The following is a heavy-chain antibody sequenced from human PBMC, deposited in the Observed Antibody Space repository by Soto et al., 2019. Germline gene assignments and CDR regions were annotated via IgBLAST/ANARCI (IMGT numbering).Heavy chain of an antibody. V-gene: IGHV3-23*01. CDR1: GFIFSSYA. J-gene: IGHJ6*03. D-gene: IGHD6-13*01. Sequence: EVQLLESGGGLVQPGGSLRLSCAASGFIFSSYAMSWVRQAPGKGLEWVSAISAGGGSTYYADSVKGRFTISRDNSKNTLYLQMNSLRAEDTAVYYCAKGLHSSSWPKITHRYYYYMDVWGKGTTVTVSS. CDR2: ISAGGGST. CDR3: AKGLHSSSWPKITHRYYYYMDV.